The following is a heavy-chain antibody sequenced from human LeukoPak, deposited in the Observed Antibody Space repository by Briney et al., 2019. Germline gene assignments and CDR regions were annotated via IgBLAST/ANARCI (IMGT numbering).Heavy chain of an antibody. CDR2: IIPIFGTA. D-gene: IGHD6-13*01. Sequence: SVKVSCKASGGTFSSYAISWVRQAPGQGLEWMGGIIPIFGTANYAQKFQGRVTITTDESTSTAYMELSSLRSEDTAVYYCVTGIWQQLANTGNYWGQGTLVTVSS. V-gene: IGHV1-69*05. CDR3: VTGIWQQLANTGNY. J-gene: IGHJ4*02. CDR1: GGTFSSYA.